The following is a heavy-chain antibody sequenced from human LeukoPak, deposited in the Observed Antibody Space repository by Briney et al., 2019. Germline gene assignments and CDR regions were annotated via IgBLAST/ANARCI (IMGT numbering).Heavy chain of an antibody. V-gene: IGHV3-30*18. CDR1: GFTFRSYA. CDR3: AKEQSEYTSRAVDY. J-gene: IGHJ4*02. D-gene: IGHD6-6*01. CDR2: ISYDGRTK. Sequence: GGSLRLSCAASGFTFRSYAMHWVRQAPGKGLEWVAVISYDGRTKFYVDSVKGRFTISRDNSKNTLYLQMNSLRSEDTAVYYCAKEQSEYTSRAVDYWGQGTLVTVSS.